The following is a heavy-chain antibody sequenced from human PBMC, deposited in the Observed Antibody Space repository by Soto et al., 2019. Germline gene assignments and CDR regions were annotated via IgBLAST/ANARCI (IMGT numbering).Heavy chain of an antibody. D-gene: IGHD2-15*01. J-gene: IGHJ4*02. CDR1: GFTFSSYC. V-gene: IGHV3-33*01. CDR2: IWYDGIYK. CDR3: AGDRVPIATIGGPPGY. Sequence: GGSLRLSCAACGFTFSSYCIHWVRQAAGKGLEWVAVIWYDGIYKYYADSVKGRFTISRDNSKNTLYLQVSSLTAEDTAVYSCAGDRVPIATIGGPPGYWGQGTPVTLCS.